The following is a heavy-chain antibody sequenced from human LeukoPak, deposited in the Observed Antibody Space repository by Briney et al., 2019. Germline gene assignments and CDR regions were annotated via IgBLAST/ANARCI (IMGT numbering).Heavy chain of an antibody. Sequence: GGSLRLSCAASGFTFSSYGMHWVRQAPGKGLEWVTNISHDGNKKYYADSVKGRFTISRDNSKNTLYLQMNSLKTGDTSLYYCASGQWLEGGGEFDYWGQGTLVTVSS. CDR1: GFTFSSYG. CDR2: ISHDGNKK. J-gene: IGHJ4*02. D-gene: IGHD6-19*01. V-gene: IGHV3-30*03. CDR3: ASGQWLEGGGEFDY.